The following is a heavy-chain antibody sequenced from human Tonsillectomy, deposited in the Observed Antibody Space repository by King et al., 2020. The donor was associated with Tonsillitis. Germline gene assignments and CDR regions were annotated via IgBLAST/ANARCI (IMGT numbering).Heavy chain of an antibody. CDR3: VSFLIVVVTAPYFDY. V-gene: IGHV1-69*12. D-gene: IGHD2-21*02. CDR2: FIPIFVTA. Sequence: QLVQSGAEVKKPGSSVKVSCKASGGTFSSYAISWVRQAPGQGLEWMGGFIPIFVTANYAHKFQGRVTITADESTSTAYMELSSLRSEDTAVYYCVSFLIVVVTAPYFDYWGQGTLVTVSS. J-gene: IGHJ4*02. CDR1: GGTFSSYA.